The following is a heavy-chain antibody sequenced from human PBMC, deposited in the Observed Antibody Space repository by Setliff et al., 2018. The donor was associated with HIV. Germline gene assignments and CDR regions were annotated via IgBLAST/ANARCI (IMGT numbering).Heavy chain of an antibody. Sequence: AGGSLRLSCAASGFTFSNSEMNWVRQAPGKGLEWLSYISSSGSTIYYADSVKGRFTISRDNTKNSLYLQMNSLGAEDTAVYYCAKDGISGGAYPPYYFDYWGHGTLVTVSS. CDR2: ISSSGSTI. CDR3: AKDGISGGAYPPYYFDY. V-gene: IGHV3-48*03. CDR1: GFTFSNSE. J-gene: IGHJ4*01. D-gene: IGHD2-15*01.